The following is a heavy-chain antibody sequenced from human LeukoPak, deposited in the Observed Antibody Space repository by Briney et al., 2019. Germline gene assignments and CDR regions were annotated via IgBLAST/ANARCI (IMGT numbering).Heavy chain of an antibody. Sequence: GRSLRLSCAASGFTFSSYGMHWVRQAPGKGLEWVAVIWYDGSNKYCADSVKGRFTISRDNSKNTLYLQMNSLRAEDTAVYYCARGPLIAAAGTLDYWGQGTLVTVSS. J-gene: IGHJ4*02. CDR1: GFTFSSYG. D-gene: IGHD6-13*01. V-gene: IGHV3-33*01. CDR3: ARGPLIAAAGTLDY. CDR2: IWYDGSNK.